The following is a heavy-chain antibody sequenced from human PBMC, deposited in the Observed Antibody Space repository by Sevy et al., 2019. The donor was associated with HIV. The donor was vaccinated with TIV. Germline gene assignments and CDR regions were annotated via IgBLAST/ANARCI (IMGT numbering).Heavy chain of an antibody. D-gene: IGHD4-17*01. CDR3: ARDGGTMTTPGSFDI. CDR2: IYHTGNT. V-gene: IGHV4-30-2*01. Sequence: SETLSLTCAVSGVSISSGAYSWNWIRQPPGKGLELIGYIYHTGNTYYNPSLKSRITISLDRSKNQFSLRLSSVTAADTAVYFCARDGGTMTTPGSFDIWGQGTMVTVSS. CDR1: GVSISSGAYS. J-gene: IGHJ3*02.